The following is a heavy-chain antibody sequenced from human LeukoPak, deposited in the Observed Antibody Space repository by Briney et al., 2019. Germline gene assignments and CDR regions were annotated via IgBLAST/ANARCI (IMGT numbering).Heavy chain of an antibody. CDR2: ISYDGSNK. CDR3: ARDYGDRENDDY. D-gene: IGHD4-17*01. V-gene: IGHV3-30-3*01. J-gene: IGHJ4*02. Sequence: GGSLRLSCAASGFTFSSYAMHWVRQAPGKGLEWVAVISYDGSNKYYADSVKGRFTISRDNSKNTLYLQMNSLRAEDTAVYYCARDYGDRENDDYWGQGTLVTVSS. CDR1: GFTFSSYA.